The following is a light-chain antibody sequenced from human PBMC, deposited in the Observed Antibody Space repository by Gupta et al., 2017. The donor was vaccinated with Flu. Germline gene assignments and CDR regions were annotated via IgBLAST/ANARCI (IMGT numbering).Light chain of an antibody. CDR2: EVT. CDR3: SSYTSTGTLI. V-gene: IGLV2-14*01. Sequence: QSALTQPASVSGSLGQSITVSCTGTSSDVGGYNYVSWYQQPPGKAPKLMIYEVTSRPSGVSNRFSGSKSGNTASLTISGLQAEDEAYYYCSSYTSTGTLIFGTGTKVSVL. CDR1: SSDVGGYNY. J-gene: IGLJ1*01.